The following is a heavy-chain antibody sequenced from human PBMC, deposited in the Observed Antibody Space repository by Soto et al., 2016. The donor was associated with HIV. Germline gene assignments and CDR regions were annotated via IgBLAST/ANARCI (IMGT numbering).Heavy chain of an antibody. D-gene: IGHD3-3*01. CDR1: GGSFSGYY. J-gene: IGHJ5*02. CDR3: ARPASGRHRWVLDP. V-gene: IGHV4-34*02. CDR2: INDSGST. Sequence: QVQLQQWGAGLLKPSETLSLTCAVYGGSFSGYYWSWIRQSPGKGLEWIGEINDSGSTNYNPSLKSRVTISIDTSKRQFYLKLNSVIAADTAMYYCARPASGRHRWVLDPWGPGNPGPPSPQ.